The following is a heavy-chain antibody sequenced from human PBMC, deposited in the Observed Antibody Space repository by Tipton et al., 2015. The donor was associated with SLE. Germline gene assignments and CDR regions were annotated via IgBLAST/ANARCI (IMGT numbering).Heavy chain of an antibody. D-gene: IGHD7-27*01. J-gene: IGHJ4*02. V-gene: IGHV3-53*05. CDR2: IYSGGST. Sequence: LSLTCTVSGGSISSYYWSWVRQAPGKGLEWVSVIYSGGSTYYADSVKGRFTISRDNSKNTLYLQMNSLRAEDTAVYYCATLDGDDYWGQGTLVTVSS. CDR1: GGSISSYY. CDR3: ATLDGDDY.